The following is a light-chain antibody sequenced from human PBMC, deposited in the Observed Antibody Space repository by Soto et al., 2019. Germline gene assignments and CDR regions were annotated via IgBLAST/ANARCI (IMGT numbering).Light chain of an antibody. CDR1: QSLSSY. J-gene: IGKJ1*01. Sequence: DIQMTQSPSPLSASVGDRVTITCRASQSLSSYLAWYQQKPGKAPNLMIYDASNLESGVPSRFSGSGSGTEFTLTISSLQPDDFATYYCQQYNSYPWTLGLGTKVDIK. V-gene: IGKV1-5*01. CDR2: DAS. CDR3: QQYNSYPWT.